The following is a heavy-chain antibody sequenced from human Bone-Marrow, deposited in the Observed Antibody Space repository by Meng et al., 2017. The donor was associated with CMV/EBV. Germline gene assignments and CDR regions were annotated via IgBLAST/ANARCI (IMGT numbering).Heavy chain of an antibody. J-gene: IGHJ5*02. CDR1: GYSISSGYY. CDR2: IYYSGST. D-gene: IGHD3-3*01. V-gene: IGHV4-38-2*02. CDR3: SRQHYDFWSGYYPPNWFDP. Sequence: SETLSLTCTASGYSISSGYYWGWIRQPPGKGLEWIGSIYYSGSTYYNPSLKSRVTISVDTSKNQFSLQLSSVTAADTAVYYCSRQHYDFWSGYYPPNWFDPWGQGTLVTVSS.